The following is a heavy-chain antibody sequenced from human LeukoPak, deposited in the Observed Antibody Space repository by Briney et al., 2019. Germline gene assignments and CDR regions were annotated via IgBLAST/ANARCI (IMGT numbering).Heavy chain of an antibody. CDR2: IIPILGTA. V-gene: IGHV1-69*13. J-gene: IGHJ3*02. CDR3: ARDLIRNNYGSNAFDI. CDR1: GGTFSSYT. D-gene: IGHD5-18*01. Sequence: ASVKVSCKASGGTFSSYTINWVRQAPGQGLEWMGGIIPILGTANYAQNFQDRVTITADESTSTAYMELSSLKSEDTAVYYCARDLIRNNYGSNAFDIWGQGTMVTVSS.